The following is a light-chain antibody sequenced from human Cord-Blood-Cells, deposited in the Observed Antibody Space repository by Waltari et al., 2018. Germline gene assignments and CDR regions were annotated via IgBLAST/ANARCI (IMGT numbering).Light chain of an antibody. Sequence: DIQMTQSPSTLSASVADRVTNTCRDSQMISSWLAGYQQKPGKAPKLLIYKASSLESGVPSRFSGSGSGTEFTLTISSLQPDDFATYYCQQYNSYWTFGQGTKVEIK. CDR3: QQYNSYWT. CDR1: QMISSW. J-gene: IGKJ1*01. CDR2: KAS. V-gene: IGKV1-5*03.